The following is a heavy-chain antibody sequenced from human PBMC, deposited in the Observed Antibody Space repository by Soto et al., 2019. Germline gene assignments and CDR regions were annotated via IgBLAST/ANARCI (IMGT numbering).Heavy chain of an antibody. CDR1: GFTFKYYA. J-gene: IGHJ1*01. V-gene: IGHV3-23*01. D-gene: IGHD2-8*01. CDR2: ISGSGDKT. CDR3: ARESKWYGGQYFQD. Sequence: EVQLLQSGGGLAQPGTSLRLSCAASGFTFKYYAMTWVRQAPGKGLEWVSTISGSGDKTDYADSVKGRFRVSRDNSKGTLYLQMGRLRADGTGLYYGARESKWYGGQYFQDWGQGTLVTVSS.